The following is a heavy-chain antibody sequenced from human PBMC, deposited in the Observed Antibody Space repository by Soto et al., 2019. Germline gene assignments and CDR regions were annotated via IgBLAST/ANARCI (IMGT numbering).Heavy chain of an antibody. J-gene: IGHJ4*02. CDR2: INAGNGNT. Sequence: ASVKVSCKASGYTFTSYAMHWVRQAPGQRLEWMGWINAGNGNTKYSQKFQGRVTITRDTSTSTAYMELSSLRSEDTAVYYCARNQMYSSGRVSNDYWGQGTLVTVSS. CDR3: ARNQMYSSGRVSNDY. V-gene: IGHV1-3*01. CDR1: GYTFTSYA. D-gene: IGHD6-19*01.